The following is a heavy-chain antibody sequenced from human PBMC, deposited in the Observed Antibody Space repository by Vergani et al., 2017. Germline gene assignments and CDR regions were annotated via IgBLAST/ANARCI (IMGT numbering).Heavy chain of an antibody. CDR1: GGTFSSYA. Sequence: QVQLVQSGAEVKKPGSSVKVSCKASGGTFSSYAISWVRQAPGQGLEWMGGSIPIFGTANYAQKFQGRVTITADESTSTAYMELSSLRSEDPAVYYCARSIGYCAGATCRAYYFDHWGQGTRVTVSS. CDR2: SIPIFGTA. V-gene: IGHV1-69*12. J-gene: IGHJ5*02. D-gene: IGHD2-21*01. CDR3: ARSIGYCAGATCRAYYFDH.